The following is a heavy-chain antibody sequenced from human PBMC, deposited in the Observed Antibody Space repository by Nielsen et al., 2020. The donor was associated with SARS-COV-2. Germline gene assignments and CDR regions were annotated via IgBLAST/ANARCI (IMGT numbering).Heavy chain of an antibody. V-gene: IGHV1-46*01. D-gene: IGHD6-13*01. CDR3: AREEGPTIAAAGTADLDYGMDV. J-gene: IGHJ6*02. CDR2: INPSGGST. CDR1: GYTFTSYY. Sequence: ASVKVSCKASGYTFTSYYMHWVRQAPGQGLEWMGIINPSGGSTSYAQKFQGRVTMTRDTSTSTVYMELSSLRSEDTAVYYCAREEGPTIAAAGTADLDYGMDVWGQGTTVTVSS.